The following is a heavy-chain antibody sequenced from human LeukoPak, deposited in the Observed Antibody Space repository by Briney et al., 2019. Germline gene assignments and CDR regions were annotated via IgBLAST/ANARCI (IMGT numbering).Heavy chain of an antibody. CDR1: GYTFTSYY. CDR2: IYPRDGST. Sequence: ASVKVSCKASGYTFTSYYIHWVRQAPGQGLEWMGMIYPRDGSTSYAQKFQGRVTVTRDTSTSTVHMGLSGLRSEDTAVYYCARDQEAFDYWGQGTLVTVSS. J-gene: IGHJ4*02. CDR3: ARDQEAFDY. V-gene: IGHV1-46*01.